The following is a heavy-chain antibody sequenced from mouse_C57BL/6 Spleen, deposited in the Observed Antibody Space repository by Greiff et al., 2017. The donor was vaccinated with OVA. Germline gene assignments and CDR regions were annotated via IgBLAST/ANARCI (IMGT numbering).Heavy chain of an antibody. V-gene: IGHV1-54*01. CDR1: GYAFTNYL. Sequence: QVQLQQSGAELVRPGTSVKVSCKASGYAFTNYLIEWVKQRPGQGLEWIGVINPGSGGTNYNEKFKGKATLTVDKPSSTAYMQLSSLTAEDSAVYYCARRFITTVVGAMDYWGQGTSVTVSS. CDR2: INPGSGGT. CDR3: ARRFITTVVGAMDY. D-gene: IGHD1-1*01. J-gene: IGHJ4*01.